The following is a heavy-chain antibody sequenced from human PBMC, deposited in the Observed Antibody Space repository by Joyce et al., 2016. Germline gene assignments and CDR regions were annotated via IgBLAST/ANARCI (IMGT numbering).Heavy chain of an antibody. CDR3: GRDVNYGSGTIDF. CDR2: ISTTSSNK. J-gene: IGHJ4*02. V-gene: IGHV3-11*05. D-gene: IGHD3-10*01. Sequence: QVRLVESGGGLVKPGGSLRLSCAASGFTFSDYYMIWIRQDPGKGREWVSFISTTSSNKKYAASVKGRFTVSRDNARNSLFLQMNSLTAEDTAVYYCGRDVNYGSGTIDFWGQGTVVTVSS. CDR1: GFTFSDYY.